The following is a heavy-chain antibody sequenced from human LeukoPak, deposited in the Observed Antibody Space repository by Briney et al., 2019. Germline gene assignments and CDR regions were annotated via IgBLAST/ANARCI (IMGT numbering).Heavy chain of an antibody. CDR1: GFTFSSYS. V-gene: IGHV3-21*01. J-gene: IGHJ4*02. CDR3: ARESYSGSYYLDY. D-gene: IGHD1-26*01. CDR2: ISSSSSYI. Sequence: PGGSLRLSCAASGFTFSSYSMNWVRQAPGKGLEWVSSISSSSSYIYYADSVKGRFTISRDNAKNSLYLQMNSLRAEDTAEYYCARESYSGSYYLDYWGQGTLVTVSS.